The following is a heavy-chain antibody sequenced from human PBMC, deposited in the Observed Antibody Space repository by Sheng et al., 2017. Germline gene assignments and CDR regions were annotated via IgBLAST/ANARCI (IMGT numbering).Heavy chain of an antibody. CDR3: AREDKARPSGSYEY. CDR2: IGTSSSYI. CDR1: AFTFSTYS. V-gene: IGHV3-21*01. J-gene: IGHJ4*02. Sequence: EVQLVESGGGLVKPGESLRLSCAASAFTFSTYSMSWVRQAPGKGLEWVSSIGTSSSYIYYGDSVKGRFTISRDNAKNSLYLQMNSLRAEDTAVYYCAREDKARPSGSYEYWGQGTLVTVSS. D-gene: IGHD1-26*01.